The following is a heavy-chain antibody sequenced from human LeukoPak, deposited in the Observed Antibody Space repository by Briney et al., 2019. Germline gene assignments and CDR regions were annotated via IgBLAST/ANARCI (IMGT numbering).Heavy chain of an antibody. CDR2: GHHSERS. D-gene: IGHD1-7*01. CDR3: ARESEGTHHDSTXAFHY. V-gene: IGHV4-59*02. Sequence: SETLSLTCSVSGDSVSSTYWSWVRQPPGKGLEWIAYGHHSERSNYNPSLKSRVTISVDTSKNQFSLKLSSVTAADTAVYYCARESEGTHHDSTXAFHYWGXXTLVXVSS. J-gene: IGHJ4*01. CDR1: GDSVSSTY.